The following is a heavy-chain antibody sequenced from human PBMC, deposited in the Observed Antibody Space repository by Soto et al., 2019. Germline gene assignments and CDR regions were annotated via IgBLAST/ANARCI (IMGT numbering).Heavy chain of an antibody. V-gene: IGHV1-18*01. CDR3: ARGDNYDYVWGSYRTFDY. CDR2: ISAYNGNT. J-gene: IGHJ4*02. Sequence: QVQLVQSGAEVKKPGASVKVSCKASGYTFTSYGISWVRQAPGQGLEWMGWISAYNGNTNYAQKLQGRVTMTTDTXTXTXXMELRSLRSDDTAGYYCARGDNYDYVWGSYRTFDYWGQGTLVTVSS. D-gene: IGHD3-16*02. CDR1: GYTFTSYG.